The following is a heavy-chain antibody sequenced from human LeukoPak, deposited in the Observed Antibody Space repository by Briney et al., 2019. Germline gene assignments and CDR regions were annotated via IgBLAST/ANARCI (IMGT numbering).Heavy chain of an antibody. V-gene: IGHV3-43*02. J-gene: IGHJ3*02. CDR2: ISGDGGST. D-gene: IGHD1-1*01. CDR1: GXTFDHYV. CDR3: AKGTTMYAFDI. Sequence: PGGSLRLSCAASGXTFDHYVMHWVRQAPGKGLEWVSLISGDGGSTYYADSVKGRLTISRDNSKNSLYLQMNSLTTEDTALYFCAKGTTMYAFDIWGQGTMVTVSS.